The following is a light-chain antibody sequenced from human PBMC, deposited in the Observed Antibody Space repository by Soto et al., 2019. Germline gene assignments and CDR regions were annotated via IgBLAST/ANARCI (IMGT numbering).Light chain of an antibody. J-gene: IGLJ1*01. CDR1: SSDVGSYNF. Sequence: QSVLTQPPSASGSPGQSVTISCTGTSSDVGSYNFVSWYQQHPGKAPKLIIYEVTKRPSGVPDRFSGSKSGNTASLTVSGLQAEDEAHYYCGSYAGSNNFVFGSGTKLTVL. CDR3: GSYAGSNNFV. V-gene: IGLV2-8*01. CDR2: EVT.